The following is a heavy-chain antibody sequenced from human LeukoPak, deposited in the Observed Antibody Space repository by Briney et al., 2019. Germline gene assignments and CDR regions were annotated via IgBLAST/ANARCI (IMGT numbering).Heavy chain of an antibody. CDR1: GGSISSYY. V-gene: IGHV4-59*08. J-gene: IGHJ3*02. CDR2: IYYSGST. D-gene: IGHD2-21*02. CDR3: ARRACGGDCYEAFDI. Sequence: SETLSLTCTVSGGSISSYYWSWIRQPPGKGLEWIGYIYYSGSTNYNASLKSRVTISVDTSKNQFSLKLSSVTAADTAVYYCARRACGGDCYEAFDIWGQGTMVTVSS.